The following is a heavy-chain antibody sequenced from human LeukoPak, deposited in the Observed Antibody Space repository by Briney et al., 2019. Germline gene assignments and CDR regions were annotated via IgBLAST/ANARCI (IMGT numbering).Heavy chain of an antibody. CDR2: IYYSGST. D-gene: IGHD6-6*01. J-gene: IGHJ4*02. CDR1: GGSISSGSYY. CDR3: ARGGPSSSRCFDY. V-gene: IGHV4-61*01. Sequence: SETLSLTCTVSGGSISSGSYYWSWIRQPPGKGLEWIGYIYYSGSTNYNPSLKSRVTISVDTSKNQFSLKLSSVTAADTAVYYCARGGPSSSRCFDYWGQGTLVTVSS.